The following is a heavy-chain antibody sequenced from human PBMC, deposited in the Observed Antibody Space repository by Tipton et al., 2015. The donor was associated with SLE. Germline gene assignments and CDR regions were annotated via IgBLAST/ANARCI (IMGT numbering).Heavy chain of an antibody. CDR3: ARSYYYDSRGLGAFDI. J-gene: IGHJ3*02. Sequence: SLRLSCAASGFTFSSYTMNWVRQAPGKGLEWVSSITSSGSYIYYADSVKGQFTISRDNAKNSLYLQMNSLRVEDTAVYYCARSYYYDSRGLGAFDIWGQGTMVTVSS. CDR1: GFTFSSYT. CDR2: ITSSGSYI. D-gene: IGHD3-22*01. V-gene: IGHV3-21*01.